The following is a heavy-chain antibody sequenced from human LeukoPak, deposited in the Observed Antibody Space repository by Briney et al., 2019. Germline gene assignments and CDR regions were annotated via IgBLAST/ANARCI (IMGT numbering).Heavy chain of an antibody. J-gene: IGHJ4*02. CDR3: ARVYFDWLSIDY. CDR2: INHSGST. D-gene: IGHD3-9*01. V-gene: IGHV4-34*01. Sequence: PGGSLRLSCAASGFTFDDYGMSWVRQAPGKGLEWIGEINHSGSTNYNPSLKSRVTISVDTSKNQFSLKLSSVTAADTAVYYCARVYFDWLSIDYWGQGTLVTVSS. CDR1: GFTFDDYG.